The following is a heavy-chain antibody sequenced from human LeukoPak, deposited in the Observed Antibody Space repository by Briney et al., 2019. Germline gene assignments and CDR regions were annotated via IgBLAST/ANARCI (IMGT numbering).Heavy chain of an antibody. CDR1: GYTFTSYA. V-gene: IGHV1-3*03. Sequence: ASVKVSCKASGYTFTSYAMHWVRQAPGQRLEWMGWINAGNGNTKYSQEFQGRVTITRNTSISTAYMELSSLRSEHTAVYYCARGRLWVYDYWGQGTLVTVSS. D-gene: IGHD2-8*01. CDR2: INAGNGNT. CDR3: ARGRLWVYDY. J-gene: IGHJ4*02.